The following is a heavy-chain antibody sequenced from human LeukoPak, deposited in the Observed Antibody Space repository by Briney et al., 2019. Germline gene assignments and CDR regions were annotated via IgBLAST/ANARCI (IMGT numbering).Heavy chain of an antibody. Sequence: GGSLRLSCAASGFTFSSYAMSWVRQAPGKGPEWVSGLSVSGGTTYYADSVKGRFTISRDNRKNLLHLQMNSLRPDDSAVYYCVKDLGSAITSALALDVWGQGTTVTVSS. CDR3: VKDLGSAITSALALDV. V-gene: IGHV3-23*01. CDR1: GFTFSSYA. J-gene: IGHJ6*02. CDR2: LSVSGGTT. D-gene: IGHD2-15*01.